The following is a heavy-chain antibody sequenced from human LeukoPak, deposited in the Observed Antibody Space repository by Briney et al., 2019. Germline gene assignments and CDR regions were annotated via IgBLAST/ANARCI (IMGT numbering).Heavy chain of an antibody. V-gene: IGHV4-34*01. J-gene: IGHJ4*02. CDR3: ARGRFGRAYYDSSGYYYDY. CDR1: GGSYSGYY. CDR2: INHSGST. D-gene: IGHD3-22*01. Sequence: SETLSLTCAVYGGSYSGYYWSWIRQPPGKGLEWIGEINHSGSTNYNPSLKSRVTISVDTSKNQFSLKLSSVTAADTAVYYCARGRFGRAYYDSSGYYYDYWGQGTLVTVSS.